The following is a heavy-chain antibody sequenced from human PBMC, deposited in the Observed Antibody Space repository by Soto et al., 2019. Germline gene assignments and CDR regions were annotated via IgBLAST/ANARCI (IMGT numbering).Heavy chain of an antibody. CDR3: ARAGYCSSTSCYGEDWFDP. V-gene: IGHV4-30-2*01. CDR1: GGSISSGGYS. J-gene: IGHJ5*02. CDR2: IYHSGST. Sequence: SETLSLTCAVSGGSISSGGYSWSWIRQPPGKGLEWIGYIYHSGSTYYNPSLKSRVTISVDRSKNQFSLQLSSVTAADTAVYYCARAGYCSSTSCYGEDWFDPWGQGTLVTVSS. D-gene: IGHD2-2*03.